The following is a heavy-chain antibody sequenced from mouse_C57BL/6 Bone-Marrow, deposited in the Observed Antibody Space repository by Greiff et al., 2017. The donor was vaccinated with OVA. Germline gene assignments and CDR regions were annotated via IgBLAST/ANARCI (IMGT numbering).Heavy chain of an antibody. V-gene: IGHV14-4*01. Sequence: EVKLMESGAELVRPGASVKLSCTASGFNIKDDYMHWVKQRPEPGLEWIGWIDPENGDTEYASKFQGKATITADTSSNTAYLHLSSLTSEDTAVYYCTTYDYDPAWFAYWGQGTLVTVSA. D-gene: IGHD2-4*01. CDR2: IDPENGDT. J-gene: IGHJ3*01. CDR3: TTYDYDPAWFAY. CDR1: GFNIKDDY.